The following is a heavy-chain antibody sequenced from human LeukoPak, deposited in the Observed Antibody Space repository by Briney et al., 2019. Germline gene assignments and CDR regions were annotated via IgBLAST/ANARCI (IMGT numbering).Heavy chain of an antibody. Sequence: SETLSLTCTVSGGSISSDNYYWGWIRQPPGKGLEWIGSIYHSGSTYYNPSLKSRVTISVDTSKNQFSLKLSSVTAADTAMYYCARVSRGNSVGGDYWGQGTLVTVSS. J-gene: IGHJ4*02. CDR1: GGSISSDNYY. D-gene: IGHD4-23*01. V-gene: IGHV4-39*07. CDR3: ARVSRGNSVGGDY. CDR2: IYHSGST.